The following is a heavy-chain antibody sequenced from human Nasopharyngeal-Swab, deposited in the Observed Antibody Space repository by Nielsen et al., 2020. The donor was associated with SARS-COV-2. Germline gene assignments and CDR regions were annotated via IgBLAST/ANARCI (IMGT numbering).Heavy chain of an antibody. CDR2: ITWNSGTI. J-gene: IGHJ6*02. CDR3: ATLPAAIPSYYGMDV. V-gene: IGHV3-9*01. Sequence: SLKISCAASGFTFDDYSMNWVRQVPGKGLEWVSGITWNSGTIGYADSVKGRFTISRDNAKNSLYLQMNSLRAEDTALYYCATLPAAIPSYYGMDVWGQGTTVTVSS. CDR1: GFTFDDYS. D-gene: IGHD2-2*01.